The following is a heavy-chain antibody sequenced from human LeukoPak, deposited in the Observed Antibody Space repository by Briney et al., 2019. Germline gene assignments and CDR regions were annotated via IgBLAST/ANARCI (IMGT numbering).Heavy chain of an antibody. CDR1: GFTFSSYA. J-gene: IGHJ4*02. CDR2: ISGSGGST. V-gene: IGHV3-23*01. CDR3: AKDSPPPSIAVAGTFDY. Sequence: PGGSLRLSCAASGFTFSSYAMSWVRQAPGKGLEWVSGISGSGGSTYYADSVKGRFTVSRDNSKSTLYLQVNSLTANDTAVYYCAKDSPPPSIAVAGTFDYWGQGTLVTVSS. D-gene: IGHD6-19*01.